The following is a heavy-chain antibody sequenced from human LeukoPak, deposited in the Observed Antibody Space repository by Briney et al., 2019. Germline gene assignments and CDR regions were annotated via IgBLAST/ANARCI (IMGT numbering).Heavy chain of an antibody. CDR1: GFTFSTYG. V-gene: IGHV3-23*01. Sequence: SGGSLRLSCAASGFTFSTYGMHWVRQAPRMGLEWVSVISARGSVYYPDSVKGRFTISRDNSKNTVYLQMNSLRAEDTALYYCAKGRYDTDYWGQGTLVIVSS. J-gene: IGHJ4*02. D-gene: IGHD1-1*01. CDR3: AKGRYDTDY. CDR2: ISARGSV.